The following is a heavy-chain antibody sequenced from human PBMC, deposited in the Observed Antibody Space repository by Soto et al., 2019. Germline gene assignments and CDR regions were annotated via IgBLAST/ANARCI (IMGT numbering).Heavy chain of an antibody. D-gene: IGHD6-19*01. CDR1: GFTFSSYA. CDR2: ISGSGGST. V-gene: IGHV3-23*01. J-gene: IGHJ4*02. CDR3: AKVSSGWYSDFDY. Sequence: EVPLLESGGGLVQPGGSLRLSCAASGFTFSSYAMSWVRQAPGKGLEWVSVISGSGGSTYYADSVKGRFTISRDNSKNTLYLQMNSLRAEDTAVYYCAKVSSGWYSDFDYWGQGTLVTVSS.